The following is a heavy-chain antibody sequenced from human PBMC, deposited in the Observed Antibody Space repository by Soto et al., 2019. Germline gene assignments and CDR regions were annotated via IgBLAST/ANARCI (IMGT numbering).Heavy chain of an antibody. CDR3: ARMSRDFWSGYYLDY. J-gene: IGHJ4*02. V-gene: IGHV4-28*01. Sequence: SETLSLTCAVSGYSISSSNWWGWIRQPPGKGLEWIGYIYYSGSTYYNPSLKSRVTMSVDTSKNQFPLKLSSVTAVDTAVYYCARMSRDFWSGYYLDYWGQGTLVTVSS. CDR1: GYSISSSNW. CDR2: IYYSGST. D-gene: IGHD3-3*01.